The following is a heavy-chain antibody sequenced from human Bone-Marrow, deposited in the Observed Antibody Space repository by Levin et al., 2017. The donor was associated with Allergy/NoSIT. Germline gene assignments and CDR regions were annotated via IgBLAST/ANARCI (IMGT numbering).Heavy chain of an antibody. CDR1: GLTFSNYE. J-gene: IGHJ6*03. CDR3: ARAAESLHDFWSGYYRGYYYYYYMDV. Sequence: GGSLRLSCAASGLTFSNYEMNWVRQAPGKGLEWVSYISGSGNTTHYADSVKGRFTISRDNGKNLLYLQMNSLRAEDTAVYYCARAAESLHDFWSGYYRGYYYYYYMDVWGKGSTVTVSS. V-gene: IGHV3-48*03. CDR2: ISGSGNTT. D-gene: IGHD3-3*01.